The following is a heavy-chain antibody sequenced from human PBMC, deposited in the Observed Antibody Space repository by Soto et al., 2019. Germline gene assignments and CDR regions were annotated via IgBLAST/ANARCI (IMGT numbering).Heavy chain of an antibody. Sequence: QVQLVQSGAEGKKPGASVKVSCEASGYTVPSYSISWVRQAPGQGLECMGWTSTYNHHTNYAQKIQGRVTMTTDTSTTTAYMELRSLTSDDTDVYYCFRTVTCYYQAAYWGRGTLVTVSS. CDR1: GYTVPSYS. CDR3: FRTVTCYYQAAY. V-gene: IGHV1-18*01. D-gene: IGHD4-4*01. J-gene: IGHJ4*02. CDR2: TSTYNHHT.